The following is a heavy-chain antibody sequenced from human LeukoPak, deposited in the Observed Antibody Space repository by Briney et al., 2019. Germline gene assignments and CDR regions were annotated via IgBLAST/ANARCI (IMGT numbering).Heavy chain of an antibody. Sequence: PGGSLRLSCAASGFIFSSYTMNWVRQAPGKGLEWVANIKQDGSEKYYVDSVKGRFTISRDNAKNSLYLQMNSLRSEDTAVYYCARGSRPVYNLLTGKRYFDYWGQGTLLTVSS. V-gene: IGHV3-7*03. CDR1: GFIFSSYT. CDR2: IKQDGSEK. D-gene: IGHD3-9*01. CDR3: ARGSRPVYNLLTGKRYFDY. J-gene: IGHJ4*02.